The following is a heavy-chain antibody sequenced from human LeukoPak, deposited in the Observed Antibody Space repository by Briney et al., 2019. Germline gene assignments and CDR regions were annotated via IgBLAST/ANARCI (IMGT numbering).Heavy chain of an antibody. V-gene: IGHV3-20*04. D-gene: IGHD4-11*01. CDR1: GFTFRNYG. J-gene: IGHJ4*02. CDR2: INWNGGRT. CDR3: ARHDYSNYVGYYDH. Sequence: PTGGSLRLSCAASGFTFRNYGMSWVRQAPGKGLEWVSGINWNGGRTDYADSVKGRFTISRDNAKNPLYLQVTSLRAEDTALYYCARHDYSNYVGYYDHWGQGTLVTVSS.